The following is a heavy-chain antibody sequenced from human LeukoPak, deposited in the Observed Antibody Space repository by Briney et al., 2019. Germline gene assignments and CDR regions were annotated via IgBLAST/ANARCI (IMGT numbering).Heavy chain of an antibody. CDR1: GFTFSTYS. Sequence: GGSLRLSCAASGFTFSTYSMNWVRQAPGKGLEWVSSISGSSSFIYYADSVKGRFTISRDNAENSLYLQMNSLRAEDTAVYYCARGGSTSSSSHFHHWGQGTLVTVSS. V-gene: IGHV3-21*01. D-gene: IGHD6-6*01. CDR2: ISGSSSFI. J-gene: IGHJ1*01. CDR3: ARGGSTSSSSHFHH.